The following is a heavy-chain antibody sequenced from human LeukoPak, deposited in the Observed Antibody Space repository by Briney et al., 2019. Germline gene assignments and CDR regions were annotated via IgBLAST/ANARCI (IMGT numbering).Heavy chain of an antibody. CDR2: ISGGGGST. CDR1: GFTFTSYS. D-gene: IGHD5-12*01. CDR3: AKSYNGYESKPDY. V-gene: IGHV3-23*01. J-gene: IGHJ4*02. Sequence: GGSLRLSCAASGFTFTSYSMNWVRQAPGKGLEWVSTISGGGGSTYYADSVKGRFTISRDNSKNTLYLQVNSLRAEDTAVYYCAKSYNGYESKPDYWGQGTLVTVSS.